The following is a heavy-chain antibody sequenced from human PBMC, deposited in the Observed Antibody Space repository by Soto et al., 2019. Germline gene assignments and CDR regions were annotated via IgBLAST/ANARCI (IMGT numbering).Heavy chain of an antibody. Sequence: GASVKVSCKASGYAFTGYYMHWVRQAPGQGLEWMGWINPNSGGTNYAQKFQGRVTMTRDTSISTAYMELSRLRSDDTAVYYCARDSSYCSSTNCYQDYWGQGTLVTVSS. CDR1: GYAFTGYY. CDR3: ARDSSYCSSTNCYQDY. CDR2: INPNSGGT. J-gene: IGHJ4*02. D-gene: IGHD2-2*01. V-gene: IGHV1-2*02.